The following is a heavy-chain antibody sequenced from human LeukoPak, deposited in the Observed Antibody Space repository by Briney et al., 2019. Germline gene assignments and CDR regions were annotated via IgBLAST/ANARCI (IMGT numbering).Heavy chain of an antibody. J-gene: IGHJ6*02. D-gene: IGHD2-2*01. CDR2: IYYSGST. Sequence: SETLSLTCTVSGGSISSYYWSWIRQPPGKGLEWIGYIYYSGSTNYNPSLKSRVTISVDTSKNQFSLKLSSVTAADTAVYYCARDMADCSSTSCYYYYGMDVWGQGTTVTVSS. CDR3: ARDMADCSSTSCYYYYGMDV. V-gene: IGHV4-59*01. CDR1: GGSISSYY.